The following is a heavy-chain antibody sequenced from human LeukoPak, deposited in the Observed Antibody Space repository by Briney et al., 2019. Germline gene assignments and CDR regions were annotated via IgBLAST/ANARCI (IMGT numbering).Heavy chain of an antibody. CDR2: INHSGST. CDR3: ARGPFYSQLRYCSGGSCYPKNDAFDI. J-gene: IGHJ3*02. D-gene: IGHD2-15*01. Sequence: SETLSLTCAVYGGSFSSYYWSWIRQPPGKGVEWIGEINHSGSTNYNPSLKSRVTISVDTSKNQFSLKLSSVTAADTAVYYCARGPFYSQLRYCSGGSCYPKNDAFDIWGQGTMVTVSS. CDR1: GGSFSSYY. V-gene: IGHV4-34*01.